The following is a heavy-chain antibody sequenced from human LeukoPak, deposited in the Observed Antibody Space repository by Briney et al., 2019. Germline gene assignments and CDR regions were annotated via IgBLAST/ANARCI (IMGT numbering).Heavy chain of an antibody. D-gene: IGHD6-6*01. CDR3: ARSVRSSSGYYYYYMDV. Sequence: ASVKVSCKASGYTFTSYGISWVRQAPGQGLEWMGRISAYNGNTNYAQKLQGRVTMTTDTSTSTAYMELRSLRSDDTAVYYCARSVRSSSGYYYYYMDVWGKGTTVTVSS. CDR2: ISAYNGNT. J-gene: IGHJ6*03. CDR1: GYTFTSYG. V-gene: IGHV1-18*01.